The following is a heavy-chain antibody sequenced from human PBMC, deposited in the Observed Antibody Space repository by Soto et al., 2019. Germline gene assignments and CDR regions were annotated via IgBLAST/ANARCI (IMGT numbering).Heavy chain of an antibody. CDR3: AHRQRTVYFDY. V-gene: IGHV2-5*02. Sequence: QITLKESGPTLVKPTQTLTLTCTFSAFSLSTSGVGVGWIRQPPGKALHWLALIYWDDDRRYSPSLKSRLTIAKDTSKSQVVLTMTNMDAVDTATYYCAHRQRTVYFDYWGQGTLVTVSS. J-gene: IGHJ4*02. CDR2: IYWDDDR. CDR1: AFSLSTSGVG. D-gene: IGHD4-17*01.